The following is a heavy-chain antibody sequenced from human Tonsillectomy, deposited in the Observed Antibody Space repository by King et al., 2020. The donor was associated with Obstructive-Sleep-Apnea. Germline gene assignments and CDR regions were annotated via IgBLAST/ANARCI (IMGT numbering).Heavy chain of an antibody. J-gene: IGHJ5*02. D-gene: IGHD2-15*01. CDR1: GGSISSGDYY. CDR3: ARAYCSGGSCYSGVRRFDP. V-gene: IGHV4-30-4*01. CDR2: IYYSGST. Sequence: QLQESGPGLVKPSQTLSLTCTVSGGSISSGDYYWSWIRQPPGKGLEWIGYIYYSGSTYYNPSLKSRVTISVDTSKNQFSLKLSSVTAADTAVYYCARAYCSGGSCYSGVRRFDPWGQGTLVTVSS.